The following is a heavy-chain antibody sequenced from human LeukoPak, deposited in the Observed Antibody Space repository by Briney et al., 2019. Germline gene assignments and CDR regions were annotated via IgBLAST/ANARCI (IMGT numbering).Heavy chain of an antibody. CDR3: AREGHGPQNYYYYYYMDV. Sequence: ASVKVSCKASGYTFTSYYMHWVRQAPGQGLEWMGIINPSSGSTSYAQKFQGRVTMTRDTSTSTVYMELSSLRSEDTAVYYCAREGHGPQNYYYYYYMDVWGKGTTVTVSS. CDR1: GYTFTSYY. J-gene: IGHJ6*03. CDR2: INPSSGST. V-gene: IGHV1-46*03. D-gene: IGHD2-8*01.